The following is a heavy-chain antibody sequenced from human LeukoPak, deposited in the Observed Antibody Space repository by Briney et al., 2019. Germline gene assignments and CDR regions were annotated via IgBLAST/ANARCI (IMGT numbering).Heavy chain of an antibody. CDR3: AQTTVTSGWFDP. Sequence: PSETLSLTCTVSGGSMSSDYWHWIRQPAGKGLEWIGRIYSTGSTNYNPSLKSRVTMSVGRSKKQFSLRLTSVTAADTAVYYCAQTTVTSGWFDPWGQGTQVTVSS. V-gene: IGHV4-4*07. CDR1: GGSMSSDY. CDR2: IYSTGST. D-gene: IGHD4-17*01. J-gene: IGHJ5*02.